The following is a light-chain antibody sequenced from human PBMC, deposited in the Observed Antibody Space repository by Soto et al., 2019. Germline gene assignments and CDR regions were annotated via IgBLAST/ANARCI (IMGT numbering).Light chain of an antibody. V-gene: IGKV3-20*01. J-gene: IGKJ1*01. CDR2: GTS. Sequence: TLSPSSLSASVGNRVTITCRASQSISSYLAWYQQKPGQAPRLLIYGTSNRATGIPDRFSGSGYGTDFNLTISRLETEDFAVYYCQQYGSSPWMFGQGTKVDIK. CDR3: QQYGSSPWM. CDR1: QSISSY.